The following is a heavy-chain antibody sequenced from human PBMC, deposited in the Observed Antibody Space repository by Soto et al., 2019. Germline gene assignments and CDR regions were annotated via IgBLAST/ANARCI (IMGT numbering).Heavy chain of an antibody. CDR3: AKGVLPEYSSSWYYFDY. D-gene: IGHD6-13*01. Sequence: EVQLLESGGGLVQPGGSLRLSCAASGFTFSRYAMSWVRQAPGKGLEWVSAISGSGGSTYYADSVKGRFTISRDNSKHTLYLQMNSLRAEDTAVYYCAKGVLPEYSSSWYYFDYWGQGTLVTVSS. CDR1: GFTFSRYA. J-gene: IGHJ4*02. V-gene: IGHV3-23*01. CDR2: ISGSGGST.